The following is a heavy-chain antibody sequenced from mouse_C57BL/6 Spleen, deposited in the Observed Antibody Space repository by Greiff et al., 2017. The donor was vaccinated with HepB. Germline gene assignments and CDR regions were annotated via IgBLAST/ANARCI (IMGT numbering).Heavy chain of an antibody. D-gene: IGHD4-1*01. CDR1: GYSITSGYY. CDR3: ARLGGTGAMDY. V-gene: IGHV3-6*01. Sequence: EVHLVESGPGLVKPSQSLSLTCSVTGYSITSGYYWNWIRQFPGNKLEWMGYISYDGSNNYNPSLKNRISITRDTSKNQFFLKLNSVTTEDTATYYCARLGGTGAMDYWGQGTSVTVSS. CDR2: ISYDGSN. J-gene: IGHJ4*01.